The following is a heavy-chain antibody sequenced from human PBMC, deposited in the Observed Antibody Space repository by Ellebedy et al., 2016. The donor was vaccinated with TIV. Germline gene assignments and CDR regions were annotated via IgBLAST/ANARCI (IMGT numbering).Heavy chain of an antibody. V-gene: IGHV3-33*01. Sequence: GESLKISCTASGFTFSSYSMTWVRQAPGKGLEWVAVTWYDGSNAYYADSVKGRFTISRDNSQNTLYLLMNSLRGDDTAIYYCARALNHVDTVSTAPLDCWGQGTLVTVSS. CDR1: GFTFSSYS. CDR2: TWYDGSNA. J-gene: IGHJ4*02. CDR3: ARALNHVDTVSTAPLDC. D-gene: IGHD5/OR15-5a*01.